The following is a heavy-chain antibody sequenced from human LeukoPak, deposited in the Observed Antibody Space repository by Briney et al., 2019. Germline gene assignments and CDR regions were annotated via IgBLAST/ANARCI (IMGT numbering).Heavy chain of an antibody. CDR1: GFTFSSYA. D-gene: IGHD3-9*01. J-gene: IGHJ4*02. Sequence: GGSLRLSCAASGFTFSSYAMHWVRQAPGKGLEWVAVISYDGSNKYYADSVKGRFTISRDNSKNTLYLQMNSLRAEDTAVYYCARDGVLRYFDWLTRRSYFDYWGQGTLVTVSS. CDR2: ISYDGSNK. V-gene: IGHV3-30*04. CDR3: ARDGVLRYFDWLTRRSYFDY.